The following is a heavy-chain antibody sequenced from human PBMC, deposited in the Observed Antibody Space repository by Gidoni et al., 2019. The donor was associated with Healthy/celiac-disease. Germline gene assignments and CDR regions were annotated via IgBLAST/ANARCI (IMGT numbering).Heavy chain of an antibody. CDR1: GGTFSSYA. J-gene: IGHJ6*02. V-gene: IGHV1-69*01. Sequence: QVQLVQSGAEVKKPGSSVKVSCKASGGTFSSYAISWVRQAPGQGLEWMGGIIPIFGTANYAQKFQGRVTITADESTSTAYMELSSLRSEDTAVYYCASAYSNYDYSSSYGMDVWGQGTTVTVSS. CDR3: ASAYSNYDYSSSYGMDV. CDR2: IIPIFGTA. D-gene: IGHD4-4*01.